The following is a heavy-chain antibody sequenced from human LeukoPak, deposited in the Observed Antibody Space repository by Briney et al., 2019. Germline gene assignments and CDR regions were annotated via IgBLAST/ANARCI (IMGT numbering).Heavy chain of an antibody. CDR3: ARVRGATTVGYYFDY. CDR2: IYYSGST. D-gene: IGHD1-26*01. CDR1: GGSISSSSYY. V-gene: IGHV4-39*07. J-gene: IGHJ4*02. Sequence: SETLSLTCTVSGGSISSSSYYRGWIRQPPGKGLEWIGSIYYSGSTYYNPSLKSRVTISVDTSKNQFSLKLSSVTAADTAVYYCARVRGATTVGYYFDYWGQGTLVTVSS.